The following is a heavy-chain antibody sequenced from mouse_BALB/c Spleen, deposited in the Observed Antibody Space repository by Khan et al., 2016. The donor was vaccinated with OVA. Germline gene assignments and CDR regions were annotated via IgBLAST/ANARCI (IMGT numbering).Heavy chain of an antibody. CDR1: GYSFTYYY. CDR2: IDPFSGST. Sequence: EVQLQQSGPELMKPGASVKISCRTSGYSFTYYYIHWMMQSHGKSLEWIGYIDPFSGSTTYNQKLKGKATLTVDKSSSTAYIHISTMPYEDSAVDYCTRHGYVAWFTYWGQGTLVTVSA. D-gene: IGHD2-14*01. J-gene: IGHJ3*01. V-gene: IGHV1S135*01. CDR3: TRHGYVAWFTY.